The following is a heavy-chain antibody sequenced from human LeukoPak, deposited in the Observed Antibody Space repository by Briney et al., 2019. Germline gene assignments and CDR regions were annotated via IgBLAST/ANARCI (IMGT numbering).Heavy chain of an antibody. Sequence: PGGSLGLSCAASGFMFKNYNMNWVRQAPGKGLEWVSSISSSSNYIYYADSVRGRFTISRDNAKNSLYLQMNSLRAEDTAVYYCVPSFQTKDWWGQGTLVTVSS. J-gene: IGHJ4*02. CDR2: ISSSSNYI. CDR3: VPSFQTKDW. CDR1: GFMFKNYN. D-gene: IGHD3/OR15-3a*01. V-gene: IGHV3-21*01.